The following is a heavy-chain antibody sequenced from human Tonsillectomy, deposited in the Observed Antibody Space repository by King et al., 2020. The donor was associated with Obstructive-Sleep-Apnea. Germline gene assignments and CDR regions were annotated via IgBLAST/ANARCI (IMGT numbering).Heavy chain of an antibody. Sequence: VQLVESGGGLVQPGRPLRLSCGASGFTFDDYAMHWVRQAPGKGLEWVSGISWNSGSIGYADSVKGRFTISRDNTKNSVYLQMNSLRGEDTAMYYCAKDIYSGWYEGHLEYWGQGALVTVSS. J-gene: IGHJ4*02. CDR1: GFTFDDYA. D-gene: IGHD6-19*01. V-gene: IGHV3-9*01. CDR3: AKDIYSGWYEGHLEY. CDR2: ISWNSGSI.